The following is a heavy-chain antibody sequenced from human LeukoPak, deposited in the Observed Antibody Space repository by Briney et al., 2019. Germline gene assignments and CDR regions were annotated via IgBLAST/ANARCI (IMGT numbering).Heavy chain of an antibody. D-gene: IGHD6-13*01. CDR2: IYSGGST. Sequence: LSGGSLRLSCAASGFTVSSNYMSWVRQAPGKGLEWVSVIYSGGSTYYADSVKGRSTISRDNSKNTLYLQMNSLRAEDTAVYYCASTGGSSWPYDAFDIWGQGTMVTVSS. CDR3: ASTGGSSWPYDAFDI. V-gene: IGHV3-53*01. CDR1: GFTVSSNY. J-gene: IGHJ3*02.